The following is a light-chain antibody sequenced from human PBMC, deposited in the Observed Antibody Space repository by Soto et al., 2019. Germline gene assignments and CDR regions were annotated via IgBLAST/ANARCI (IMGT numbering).Light chain of an antibody. J-gene: IGLJ1*01. V-gene: IGLV2-14*01. CDR3: SSYTSSSTYV. CDR2: EVS. CDR1: SRDVGGYNY. Sequence: QSVLTQPASVSGSAGPSITISCTGASRDVGGYNYVSWYQHHPGKAPKLMIYEVSNRPSGVSNRFSGSKSGNTASLTISGLQAEDEPDYYCSSYTSSSTYVFGTGTKVTV.